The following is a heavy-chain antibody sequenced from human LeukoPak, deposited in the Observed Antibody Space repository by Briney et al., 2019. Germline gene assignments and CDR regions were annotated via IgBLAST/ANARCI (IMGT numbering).Heavy chain of an antibody. CDR3: ATMGYYDSSGYSPTRYYYGMDV. J-gene: IGHJ6*02. Sequence: ASVKVSCKASGYTFTSYDINWVRQATGQGLEWMGWMSPNSGNTGYAQKFQGRVTMTRNTSISTAYMELSSLRSEDTAVYYCATMGYYDSSGYSPTRYYYGMDVWGQGTTVTVSS. CDR1: GYTFTSYD. D-gene: IGHD3-22*01. CDR2: MSPNSGNT. V-gene: IGHV1-8*01.